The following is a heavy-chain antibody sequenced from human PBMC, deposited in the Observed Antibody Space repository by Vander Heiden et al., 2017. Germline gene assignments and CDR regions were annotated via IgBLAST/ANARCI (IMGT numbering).Heavy chain of an antibody. J-gene: IGHJ3*02. CDR3: AKGLAYCGGDCYSGGAFDI. CDR1: GFTFSSYA. Sequence: EVQLLESGGGLVQPGGSLRLSCAASGFTFSSYAMGWVRQAPGKGLEWVSAISGSGGSTYYADSVKGRLTISRDNSKNTLYLQMNSLRAEDTAVYYCAKGLAYCGGDCYSGGAFDIWGQGTMVTVSS. CDR2: ISGSGGST. D-gene: IGHD2-21*02. V-gene: IGHV3-23*01.